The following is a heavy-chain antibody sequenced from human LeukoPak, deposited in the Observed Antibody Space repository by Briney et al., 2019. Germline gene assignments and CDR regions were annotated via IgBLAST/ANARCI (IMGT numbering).Heavy chain of an antibody. V-gene: IGHV3-11*04. CDR1: GFTFSDYY. J-gene: IGHJ4*02. Sequence: GGSLRLSCAASGFTFSDYYMSWIRQAPGKGLEWVSYISSSGSTIYYADSVKGRFTISRGNAKNSLYLQMNSLRAEDTAVYYCARDFDGLWFGELWDYWGQGTLVTVSS. D-gene: IGHD3-10*01. CDR2: ISSSGSTI. CDR3: ARDFDGLWFGELWDY.